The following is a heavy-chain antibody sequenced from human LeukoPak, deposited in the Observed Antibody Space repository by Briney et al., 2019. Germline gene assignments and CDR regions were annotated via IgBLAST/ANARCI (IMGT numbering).Heavy chain of an antibody. CDR1: GFTFSSYA. Sequence: PGGSLRLSCAASGFTFSSYAMSWVRQAPGKGLEWVSAISGSGGSTYYADSVKGRFTISRDNSKNTLYLQMNSLRAEDTAVYYRAKSPNYYDSSGYSDYWGQGTLVTVSS. CDR3: AKSPNYYDSSGYSDY. V-gene: IGHV3-23*01. D-gene: IGHD3-22*01. CDR2: ISGSGGST. J-gene: IGHJ4*02.